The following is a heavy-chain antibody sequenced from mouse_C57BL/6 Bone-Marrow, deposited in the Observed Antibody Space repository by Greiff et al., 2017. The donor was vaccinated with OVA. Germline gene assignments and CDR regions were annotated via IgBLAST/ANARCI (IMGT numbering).Heavy chain of an antibody. CDR3: ARPSITTVVATEGYFDV. J-gene: IGHJ1*03. CDR2: IHPNSGST. D-gene: IGHD1-1*01. Sequence: QVQLKQPGAELVKPGASVKLSCKASGYTFTSYWMHWVKQRPGQGLEWIGMIHPNSGSTNYNEKFKSKATLTVDKSSSTAYMQLSSLTSEDSAVYYCARPSITTVVATEGYFDVWGTGTTVTVSS. CDR1: GYTFTSYW. V-gene: IGHV1-64*01.